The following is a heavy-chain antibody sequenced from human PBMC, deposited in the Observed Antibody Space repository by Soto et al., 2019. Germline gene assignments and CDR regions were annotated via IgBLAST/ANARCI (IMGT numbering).Heavy chain of an antibody. CDR3: AKSVYYYDSSPLDH. CDR1: GFDFEDYA. V-gene: IGHV3-43D*04. J-gene: IGHJ4*02. Sequence: GGSLRLSCAAAGFDFEDYAMHWVRQVPGKGLEWVSLTNSDGTDSYYMDSVKGRFTISRDNAKSTLYLQMDRLRPEDTALYFFAKSVYYYDSSPLDHWGQGTLVTVSS. CDR2: TNSDGTDS. D-gene: IGHD3-22*01.